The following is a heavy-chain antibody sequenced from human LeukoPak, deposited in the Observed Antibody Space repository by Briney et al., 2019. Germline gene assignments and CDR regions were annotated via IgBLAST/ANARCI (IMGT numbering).Heavy chain of an antibody. CDR2: ISWNSGSI. CDR3: AKDIASRNDPYYYGMDV. J-gene: IGHJ6*02. Sequence: PGGSLRLSCAASGFTFDDYAMHWVRQAPGKGLEWVSGISWNSGSIGYADSVKGRFTISRDNAKNSLYLQMNSLRAEDTALYYCAKDIASRNDPYYYGMDVWGQGTTVTVSS. D-gene: IGHD2-15*01. CDR1: GFTFDDYA. V-gene: IGHV3-9*01.